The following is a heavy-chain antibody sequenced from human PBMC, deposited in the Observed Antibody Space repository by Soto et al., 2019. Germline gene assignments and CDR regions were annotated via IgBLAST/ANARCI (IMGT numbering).Heavy chain of an antibody. CDR3: ARSVPAADDAFDI. J-gene: IGHJ3*02. Sequence: GGSLRLSCAASGFTFSSYSMNWVRQAPGKGLEWVSSISSSSSYIYYADSVKGRFTISRDNAKNSLYLQMNSLRAEDTAVYYCARSVPAADDAFDIWGQGTMVTVSS. D-gene: IGHD2-2*01. V-gene: IGHV3-21*01. CDR2: ISSSSSYI. CDR1: GFTFSSYS.